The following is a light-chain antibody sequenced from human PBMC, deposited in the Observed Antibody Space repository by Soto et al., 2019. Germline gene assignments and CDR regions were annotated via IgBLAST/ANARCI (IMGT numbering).Light chain of an antibody. J-gene: IGLJ2*01. CDR1: PSDIGAYNY. CDR3: GSYTISSTLMI. CDR2: DVT. V-gene: IGLV2-14*03. Sequence: QSALTQPASVSGSPGQSITISCSGTPSDIGAYNYVSWYQHLPGKAPKVIIYDVTNRPSGVSSRFSGSKSGTTASLTIYGLQAEDEANYYCGSYTISSTLMIFGGGTKVTVL.